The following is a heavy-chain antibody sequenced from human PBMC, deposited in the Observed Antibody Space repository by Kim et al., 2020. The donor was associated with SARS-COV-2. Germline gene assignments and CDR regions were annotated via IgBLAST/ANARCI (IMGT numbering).Heavy chain of an antibody. CDR2: FYYSGRT. CDR1: GGSVSGTSYY. D-gene: IGHD3-10*01. Sequence: SETLSLTCTVSGGSVSGTSYYWGWIRQPPGQGLEWIGSFYYSGRTSYNPSLGGRVTMSIDTSRNHFSLTLTSVTAADTAIYYCADAVVVVGEGDAFDIWG. J-gene: IGHJ3*02. V-gene: IGHV4-39*01. CDR3: ADAVVVVGEGDAFDI.